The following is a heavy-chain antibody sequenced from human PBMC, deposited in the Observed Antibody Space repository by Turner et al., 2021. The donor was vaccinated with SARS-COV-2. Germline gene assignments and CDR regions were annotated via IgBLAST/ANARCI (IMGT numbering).Heavy chain of an antibody. V-gene: IGHV1-2*02. CDR3: ARGETIAVAGTQYFDY. J-gene: IGHJ4*02. D-gene: IGHD6-19*01. Sequence: QVQLEQCGPEVKKPGASVKVSCKDSGYTFTGYYMLWGRQAPGQGLEWRGWINPNSGGTNYAQGFQGSVTMTRDTSVSTAYMELSRLRSDDTAVYYCARGETIAVAGTQYFDYWGQGTLVTVSS. CDR1: GYTFTGYY. CDR2: INPNSGGT.